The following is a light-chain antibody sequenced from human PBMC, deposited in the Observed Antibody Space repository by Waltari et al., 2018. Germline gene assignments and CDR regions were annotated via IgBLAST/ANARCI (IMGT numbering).Light chain of an antibody. Sequence: DIVMTQSPLSLPVTPGEPASISCRSSQSLLHRNGYNYLDWYLQKSGQSPQLLMYLGSSRASGVPDRLSGSGSGTDFTLKISRVEAEDVGVYYCMQALQTPLTFGGGTKVEIK. CDR1: QSLLHRNGYNY. J-gene: IGKJ4*01. V-gene: IGKV2-28*01. CDR2: LGS. CDR3: MQALQTPLT.